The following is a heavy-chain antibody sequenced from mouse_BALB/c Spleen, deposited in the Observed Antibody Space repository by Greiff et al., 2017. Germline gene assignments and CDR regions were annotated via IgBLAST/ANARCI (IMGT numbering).Heavy chain of an antibody. D-gene: IGHD2-2*01. CDR3: ARDGGYGYDDRFAY. V-gene: IGHV5-4*02. CDR1: GFTFSDYY. J-gene: IGHJ3*01. CDR2: ISDGGSYT. Sequence: EVKLMESGGGLVKPGGSLKLSCAASGFTFSDYYMYWVRQTPEKRLEWVATISDGGSYTYYPDSVKGRFTISRDNAKNNLYLQMSSLKSEDTAMYYCARDGGYGYDDRFAYWGQGTLVTVSA.